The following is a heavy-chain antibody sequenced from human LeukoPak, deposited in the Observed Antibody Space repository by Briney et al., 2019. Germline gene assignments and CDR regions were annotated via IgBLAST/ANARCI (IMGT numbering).Heavy chain of an antibody. CDR3: AFPGWEPYGAFDI. D-gene: IGHD1-26*01. Sequence: QAGGSLRLSCAASGFTFSSYGMHWVRQAPGKGLEWVAVISYDGSNKYYADSVKGRFTISRDNSKNTLYLQMNSLRAEDTAVYYCAFPGWEPYGAFDIWGQGTMVTVSS. V-gene: IGHV3-30*03. CDR2: ISYDGSNK. J-gene: IGHJ3*02. CDR1: GFTFSSYG.